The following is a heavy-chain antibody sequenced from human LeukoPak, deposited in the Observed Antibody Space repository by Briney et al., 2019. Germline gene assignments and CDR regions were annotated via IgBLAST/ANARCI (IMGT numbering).Heavy chain of an antibody. J-gene: IGHJ4*02. Sequence: GGSLRLSCAASGFTVSSNHMSWVRQAPGKGLEWVSAISDSGGDTYYADSVKGRFTISRDNSKNTLYLQMSSLRVEDAAVYYCAKDPQYSTSWSDYWGQGTLVTVSS. CDR2: ISDSGGDT. CDR3: AKDPQYSTSWSDY. V-gene: IGHV3-23*01. CDR1: GFTVSSNH. D-gene: IGHD6-13*01.